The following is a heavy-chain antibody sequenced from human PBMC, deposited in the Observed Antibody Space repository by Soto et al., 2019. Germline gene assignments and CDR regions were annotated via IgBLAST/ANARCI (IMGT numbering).Heavy chain of an antibody. CDR3: ARDRFWTVRCYHGMAV. Sequence: SETLSLTCTVSGGSISRGGYYWSWIRRHPGEGLEWIGYIYYSGSTYYNPSLKSRVTISVDTSKNQFSLKLSSVTAADTAVYYCARDRFWTVRCYHGMAVWGPGTPLTLS. CDR2: IYYSGST. D-gene: IGHD3-3*01. J-gene: IGHJ6*02. V-gene: IGHV4-31*03. CDR1: GGSISRGGYY.